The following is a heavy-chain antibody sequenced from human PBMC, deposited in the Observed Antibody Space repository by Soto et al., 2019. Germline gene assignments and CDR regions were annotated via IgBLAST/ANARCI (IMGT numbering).Heavy chain of an antibody. D-gene: IGHD2-2*01. CDR2: ISGGGDRT. CDR3: ARKVLGSTSRPDWWYFDL. CDR1: GFTFINYA. V-gene: IGHV3-23*01. J-gene: IGHJ2*01. Sequence: EVQLLESGGCLVQPGGSLRLSCVGSGFTFINYAMNWVRQTPGKGLEWVSGISGGGDRTFDADSVKGRFTISRDNSKNTANLQMNSLRADDTAVYYCARKVLGSTSRPDWWYFDLWGRGTLVTVSS.